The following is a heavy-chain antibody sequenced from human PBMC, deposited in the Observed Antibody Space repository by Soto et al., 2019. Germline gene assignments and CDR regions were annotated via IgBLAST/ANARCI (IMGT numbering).Heavy chain of an antibody. CDR2: IIHTGST. CDR3: ARTGQPPSDY. J-gene: IGHJ4*02. V-gene: IGHV4-34*12. D-gene: IGHD2-2*01. Sequence: QVQIQQWGAGLLKPSETLSLTCGVYGGSFSGYYWSWIRQPPGKGLEWIGEIIHTGSTNYNPSLKSRVAISIDTSKKQFSLKLSSVTAADTAVYYCARTGQPPSDYWGRGALVTVSS. CDR1: GGSFSGYY.